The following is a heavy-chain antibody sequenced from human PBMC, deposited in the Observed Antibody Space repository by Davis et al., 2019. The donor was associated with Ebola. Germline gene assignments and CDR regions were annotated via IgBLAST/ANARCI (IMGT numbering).Heavy chain of an antibody. Sequence: MPSETLSLTCAISGDSVSSNSAAWNWIRQSPSRGLEWLGRTYYRSKWYNDYAVSVKSRITINPDTSKNQFSLQLNSVTPEDTAVYYCARGMMYYDFWSGYPLYYFDYWGQGTLVTVSS. CDR2: TYYRSKWYN. V-gene: IGHV6-1*01. J-gene: IGHJ4*02. CDR1: GDSVSSNSAA. D-gene: IGHD3-3*01. CDR3: ARGMMYYDFWSGYPLYYFDY.